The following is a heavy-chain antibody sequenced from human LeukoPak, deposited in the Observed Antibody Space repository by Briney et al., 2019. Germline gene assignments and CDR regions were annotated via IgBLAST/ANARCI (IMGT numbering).Heavy chain of an antibody. V-gene: IGHV3-48*04. CDR2: ISSSGSTI. CDR3: ARDPLFGIVTLDY. D-gene: IGHD3-16*01. J-gene: IGHJ4*02. CDR1: GFTFRSSA. Sequence: GGSLRLSCAASGFTFRSSAMSWARQAPGKGLEWVSYISSSGSTIYYADSVKGRFTISRDNAKNSLYLQMNSLRAEDTAVYYCARDPLFGIVTLDYWGQGTLVTVSS.